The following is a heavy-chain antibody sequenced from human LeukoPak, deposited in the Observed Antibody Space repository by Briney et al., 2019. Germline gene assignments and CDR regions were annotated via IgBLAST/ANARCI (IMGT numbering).Heavy chain of an antibody. Sequence: GGSLRLSCAASGFTFSNYGMSWVRQAPGKGLEWVSAISGTGGGTYYADSVKGRFTISRDNSKDTLYLQMNSLRAEDTAVYYCARGYRPHLYYYYYYMDVWGKGTTVTISS. D-gene: IGHD1-1*01. CDR2: ISGTGGGT. J-gene: IGHJ6*03. V-gene: IGHV3-23*01. CDR1: GFTFSNYG. CDR3: ARGYRPHLYYYYYYMDV.